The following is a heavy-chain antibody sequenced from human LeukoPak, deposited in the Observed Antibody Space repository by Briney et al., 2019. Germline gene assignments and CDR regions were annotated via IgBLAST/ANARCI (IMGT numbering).Heavy chain of an antibody. D-gene: IGHD6-6*01. J-gene: IGHJ4*02. CDR1: GFTFKNYA. V-gene: IGHV3-9*01. Sequence: GGSLRLSCAASGFTFKNYAMHWVRQAPGKGLECVSSISWNSGNVDYADSVKGRFTLSRDNAKNSLYLQMSSLRAEDTALYYCAKSGTYSSSSGYIDSWGQGTLVTVSS. CDR2: ISWNSGNV. CDR3: AKSGTYSSSSGYIDS.